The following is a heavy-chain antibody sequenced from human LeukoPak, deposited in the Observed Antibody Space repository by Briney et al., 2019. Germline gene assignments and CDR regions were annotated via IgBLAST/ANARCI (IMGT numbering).Heavy chain of an antibody. CDR1: GDSISSIGHY. V-gene: IGHV4-31*03. CDR3: ARDKPHCSSTICRPLYYFDY. D-gene: IGHD2-2*01. CDR2: IYYSGNT. Sequence: SETLSLTCTVSGDSISSIGHYWNWIRQHPGKGLEWIGYIYYSGNTYYNPSLKSRVTISVDTSKNQFSLKLSSVTAADTAVYYCARDKPHCSSTICRPLYYFDYWGQGTLVTVSS. J-gene: IGHJ4*02.